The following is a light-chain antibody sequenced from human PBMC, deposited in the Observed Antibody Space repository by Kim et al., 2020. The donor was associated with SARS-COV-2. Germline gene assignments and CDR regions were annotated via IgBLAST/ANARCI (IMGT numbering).Light chain of an antibody. Sequence: LSPGERATLSCRASQSFSTYLAWYQQRSGQAPRVLIYDASNRATGIPARFSGSGSGTDFTLTINSLQPEDFAVYYCQQRSSWPLTFGGGTKVDIK. CDR1: QSFSTY. CDR3: QQRSSWPLT. J-gene: IGKJ4*01. V-gene: IGKV3-11*01. CDR2: DAS.